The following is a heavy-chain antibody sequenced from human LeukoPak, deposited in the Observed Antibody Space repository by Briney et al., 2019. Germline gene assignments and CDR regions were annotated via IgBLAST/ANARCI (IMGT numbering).Heavy chain of an antibody. CDR1: GGSISSSNW. V-gene: IGHV4-4*02. D-gene: IGHD3-22*01. CDR3: ARDGYYDSSGYLASPFDY. J-gene: IGHJ4*02. Sequence: PSETLSLTCAVSGGSISSSNWWSWVRPPPGKGLEWIGEIYHSGSTNYKPSLKSRVIISVDKSKNQFSLKVTSVTAADTAVYYCARDGYYDSSGYLASPFDYWGQGTLVTVSS. CDR2: IYHSGST.